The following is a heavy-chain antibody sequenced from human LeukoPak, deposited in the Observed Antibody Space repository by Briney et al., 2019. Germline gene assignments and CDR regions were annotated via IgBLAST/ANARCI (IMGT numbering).Heavy chain of an antibody. J-gene: IGHJ4*02. CDR2: ISAYNGNT. V-gene: IGHV1-18*01. CDR3: ARDDYGGHTPDY. D-gene: IGHD4-23*01. Sequence: GASVKVSCKAAGYTFTSYGISWVRQAPGQGLEWMGWISAYNGNTNYAQKLQGRVTMTTDTSTSTAYMELRSLRSDDTAVYYRARDDYGGHTPDYWGQGTLVTVSS. CDR1: GYTFTSYG.